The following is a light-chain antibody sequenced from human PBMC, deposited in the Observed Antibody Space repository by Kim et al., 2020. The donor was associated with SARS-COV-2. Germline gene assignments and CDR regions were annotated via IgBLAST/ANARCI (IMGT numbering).Light chain of an antibody. V-gene: IGLV4-60*03. CDR2: LEGSGSY. CDR1: SGHSSYI. Sequence: QPVLTQSSSASASLGSSVKLTCTLSSGHSSYIIAWHQHQPGKAPRYLMKLEGSGSYDKGSGVPDRFSGSSSGADRHLTISNLQSEDEADYYCETWDSHTLVFGGGTHLTVL. J-gene: IGLJ3*02. CDR3: ETWDSHTLV.